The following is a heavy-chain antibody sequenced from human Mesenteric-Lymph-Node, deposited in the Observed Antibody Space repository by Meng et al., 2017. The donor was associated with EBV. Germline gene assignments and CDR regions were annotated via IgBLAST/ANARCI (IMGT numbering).Heavy chain of an antibody. CDR1: GDSITSSNW. D-gene: IGHD2-15*01. J-gene: IGHJ6*02. V-gene: IGHV4-4*02. CDR2: IYYRGTT. CDR3: ARVLSKGVVRFFYGMDV. Sequence: QVQLEESGPGLVKPSGTLSLTCDVSGDSITSSNWWSWVRQPPGKGLEWIGEIYYRGTTNYNPSLKSRVSISVDNSKNQFSLKLSSVTAADTAVYYCARVLSKGVVRFFYGMDVWGQGTTVTVSS.